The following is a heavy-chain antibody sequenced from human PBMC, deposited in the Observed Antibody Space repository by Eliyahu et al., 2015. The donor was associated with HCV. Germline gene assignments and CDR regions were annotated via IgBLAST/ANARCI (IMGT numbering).Heavy chain of an antibody. J-gene: IGHJ5*02. CDR2: IYWDDDK. CDR1: GFSLSTSGVG. D-gene: IGHD3-16*02. V-gene: IGHV2-5*02. Sequence: QITLKESGPTLVKPTQTLTLTCTFSGFSLSTSGVGVGWIRQPPGKALEWLALIYWDDDKRYSPSLKSRLTITKDTSKNQVVLTMTNMDPVDTATYYCAHRKALEGVRHAQNWFDPWGQGTLVTVSS. CDR3: AHRKALEGVRHAQNWFDP.